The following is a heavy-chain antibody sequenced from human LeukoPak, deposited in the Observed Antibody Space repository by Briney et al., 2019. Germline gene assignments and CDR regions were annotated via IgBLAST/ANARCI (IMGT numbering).Heavy chain of an antibody. CDR3: ARDWAVAGKGYYFDY. V-gene: IGHV3-21*01. D-gene: IGHD6-19*01. Sequence: PGGSLTLSCAASGFTFSSYSMNWVRKAPGKGLEWVSSISSSSYIYYADSVKGRFTISRDNAKNSLYLQMNSLRAEDTAVYYCARDWAVAGKGYYFDYWGQGTLVTVSS. CDR1: GFTFSSYS. CDR2: ISSSSYI. J-gene: IGHJ4*02.